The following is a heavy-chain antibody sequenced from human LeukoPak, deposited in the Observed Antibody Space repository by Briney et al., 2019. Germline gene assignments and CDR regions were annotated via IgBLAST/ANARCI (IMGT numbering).Heavy chain of an antibody. J-gene: IGHJ6*02. CDR3: ARLQFFYYGMDV. CDR1: GFTVSSSF. V-gene: IGHV3-53*05. CDR2: IHRDDKT. D-gene: IGHD4-11*01. Sequence: GGSLRLSCAASGFTVSSSFIYWVRRAPGKGLEWVSFIHRDDKTYYADSVKGRFTISRDNSKNTLYLQMNSLRAEDTAVYYCARLQFFYYGMDVWGQGTTVTVSS.